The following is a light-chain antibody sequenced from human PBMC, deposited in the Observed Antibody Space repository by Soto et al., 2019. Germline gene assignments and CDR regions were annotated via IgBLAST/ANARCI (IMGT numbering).Light chain of an antibody. Sequence: QAVVTQPASVSGSPGQSITISCTGTSSDVGGYNYVAWYQQHPGKAPKLMIHDVSNRPSGVSNRFSGSKSGNTASLTISGLQAEDEADYYCSSYTSSNTLVFGGGTKLTVL. CDR1: SSDVGGYNY. V-gene: IGLV2-14*01. CDR2: DVS. J-gene: IGLJ2*01. CDR3: SSYTSSNTLV.